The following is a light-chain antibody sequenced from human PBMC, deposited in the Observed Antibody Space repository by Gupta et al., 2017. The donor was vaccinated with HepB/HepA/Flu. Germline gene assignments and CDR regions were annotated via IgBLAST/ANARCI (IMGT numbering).Light chain of an antibody. J-gene: IGKJ1*01. Sequence: AIQMTQAPSSLSASVGDRVTITCRASQYIRNDLGWYHQRPGKGPKLLIYSASILQSGVPSRFSGSGSGTDFTLAISSLQPEDFGTYYCRQDDKSPRTFGQGTKVEIK. CDR2: SAS. CDR3: RQDDKSPRT. CDR1: QYIRND. V-gene: IGKV1-6*01.